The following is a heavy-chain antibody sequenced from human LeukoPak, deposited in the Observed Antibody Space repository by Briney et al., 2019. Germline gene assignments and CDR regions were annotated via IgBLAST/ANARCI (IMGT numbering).Heavy chain of an antibody. V-gene: IGHV1-18*01. CDR2: ISACDSNT. J-gene: IGHJ4*02. CDR3: ARDSCSGGSCYLSH. D-gene: IGHD2-15*01. CDR1: GYTFTSYG. Sequence: GASVKVSCKASGYTFTSYGISWVRQAPGQGLEWMGWISACDSNTNYAQNLQGRVTMTTDTSTSTAYMELRSLRSDDTAVYYCARDSCSGGSCYLSHWGQGTLVTVSS.